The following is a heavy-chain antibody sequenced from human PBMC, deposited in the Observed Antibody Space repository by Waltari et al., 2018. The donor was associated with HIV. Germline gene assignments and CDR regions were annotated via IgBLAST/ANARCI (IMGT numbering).Heavy chain of an antibody. CDR1: GLPSVSYA. J-gene: IGHJ4*02. Sequence: EVQLLESGGGLVQPGGSRRLSCAASGLPSVSYAIAWVRQSPERGLEWVAAVSGSGAKSFYADSVKGRFTISRDNSKNTVFLQMNSLRAADTAIYYCAKAYYENTAYYYDFWGRGTRVTVSS. V-gene: IGHV3-23*01. CDR3: AKAYYENTAYYYDF. D-gene: IGHD3-22*01. CDR2: VSGSGAKS.